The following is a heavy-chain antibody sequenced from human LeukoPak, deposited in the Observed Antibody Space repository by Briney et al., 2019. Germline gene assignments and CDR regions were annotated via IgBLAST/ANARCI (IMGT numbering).Heavy chain of an antibody. CDR3: ARVTSVTGTIFDY. Sequence: PGGSLRLSCAASGFTFSSYGMHWVRQAPGKGLEWVAVIWYDGSNKYYADSVKGRFTISRDNSKNTLYLQMNSLRAEDTAVYYCARVTSVTGTIFDYWGQGTLVTVS. V-gene: IGHV3-33*01. D-gene: IGHD1-7*01. CDR1: GFTFSSYG. CDR2: IWYDGSNK. J-gene: IGHJ4*02.